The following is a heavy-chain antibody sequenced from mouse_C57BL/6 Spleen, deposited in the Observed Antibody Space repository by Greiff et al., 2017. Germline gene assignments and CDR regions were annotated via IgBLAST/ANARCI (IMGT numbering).Heavy chain of an antibody. J-gene: IGHJ2*01. CDR3: ARGDYYCSSHFDY. Sequence: QVQLQQPGAELVKPGASVKMSCKASGYTFTSYWITWVKQRPGQGLEWIGDIYPGSGSTNYNEKFKSKATLTVDTSSSTAYMQLSSLTSEDSAVYYGARGDYYCSSHFDYWGQGTTLTVSS. CDR1: GYTFTSYW. CDR2: IYPGSGST. V-gene: IGHV1-55*01. D-gene: IGHD1-1*01.